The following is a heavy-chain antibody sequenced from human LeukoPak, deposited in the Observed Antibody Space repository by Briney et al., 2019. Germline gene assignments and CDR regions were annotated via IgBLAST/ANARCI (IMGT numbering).Heavy chain of an antibody. CDR2: ISAYNGNT. V-gene: IGHV1-18*01. J-gene: IGHJ3*02. D-gene: IGHD5-18*01. CDR1: GYTFTSYG. CDR3: ARAPSRGYSYGGDAFDI. Sequence: ASVKVSCKASGYTFTSYGISWVRQAPGQGLEWMGWISAYNGNTHYAQKLQGRVTMTTDTSTSTVYMELRSLRSDDTAVYYCARAPSRGYSYGGDAFDIWGQGTMVTVSS.